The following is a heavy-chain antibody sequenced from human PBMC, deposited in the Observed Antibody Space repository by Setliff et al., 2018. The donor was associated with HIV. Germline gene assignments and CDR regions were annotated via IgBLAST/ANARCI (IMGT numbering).Heavy chain of an antibody. CDR2: IIPVLGLS. CDR1: GDTFSSYA. J-gene: IGHJ4*02. D-gene: IGHD1-26*01. CDR3: ASYSGSYYFILHY. Sequence: VASVKVSCKASGDTFSSYAISWVRQAPGQGLEWMGGIIPVLGLSYYAQNFQGRVTITADESTSTAYMELSSLRSEDTAVYYCASYSGSYYFILHYWGQGTLVTVS. V-gene: IGHV1-69*10.